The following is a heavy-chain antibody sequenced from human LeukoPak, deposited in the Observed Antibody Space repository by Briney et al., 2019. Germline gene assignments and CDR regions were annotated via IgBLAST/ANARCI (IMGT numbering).Heavy chain of an antibody. V-gene: IGHV4-39*07. CDR1: GGSISSSSYY. J-gene: IGHJ3*02. Sequence: PSETLSLTCTVSGGSISSSSYYWGWIRQPPGKGLEWIGSIYYSGSTYYNPSLKSRVTISVDTSKNQFSLKLSSVTAADTAVYYCARDLGGDRLAGAFDIWGQGTMVTVSS. D-gene: IGHD2-21*02. CDR3: ARDLGGDRLAGAFDI. CDR2: IYYSGST.